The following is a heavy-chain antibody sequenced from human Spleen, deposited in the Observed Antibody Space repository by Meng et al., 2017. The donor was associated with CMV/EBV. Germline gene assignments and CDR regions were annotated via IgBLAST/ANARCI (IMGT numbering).Heavy chain of an antibody. J-gene: IGHJ4*02. Sequence: RDCAVHGGSFRGYFWSGIRQYPGKGLEWVGEINQRGYTNYNPSLKSRVTISVDTSKSQFSLRLNSVTAADTAIYYCATYHQGYFDYWGQGALVTVSS. D-gene: IGHD1-14*01. CDR3: ATYHQGYFDY. CDR1: GGSFRGYF. V-gene: IGHV4-34*01. CDR2: INQRGYT.